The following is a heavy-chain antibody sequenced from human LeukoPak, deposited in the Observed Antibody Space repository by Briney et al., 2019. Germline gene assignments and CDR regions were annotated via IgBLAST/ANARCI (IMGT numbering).Heavy chain of an antibody. CDR1: GGSITSYY. D-gene: IGHD2-2*01. V-gene: IGHV4-59*01. CDR3: ARVGYCSSTNCYPFDY. Sequence: SETLSLTCTVSGGSITSYYWSWIRQPPGKGLEWIGYISYSGSTSYNPSLESRVTISVDTSKNRFSLNLSSVTAADTAVYYRARVGYCSSTNCYPFDYWGQGTLVTVSS. CDR2: ISYSGST. J-gene: IGHJ4*02.